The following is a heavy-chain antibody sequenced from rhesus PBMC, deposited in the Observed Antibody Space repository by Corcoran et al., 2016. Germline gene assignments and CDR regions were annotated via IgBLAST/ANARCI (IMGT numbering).Heavy chain of an antibody. CDR1: GYSISSGYG. V-gene: IGHV4-127*01. Sequence: QVQLQESGPGLVKPSETLSLTCAVSGYSISSGYGWGWIRQPPGKGLEWIGQIYVGSGSTYYNPSRKSRVTVSKATAKNQFSRKLSSVTEADTAVYYGARVSVDAVDYWGQGVLVIVSS. J-gene: IGHJ4*01. CDR2: IYVGSGST. CDR3: ARVSVDAVDY.